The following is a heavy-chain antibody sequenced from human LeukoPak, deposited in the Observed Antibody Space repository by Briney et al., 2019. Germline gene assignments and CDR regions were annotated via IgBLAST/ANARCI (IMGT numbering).Heavy chain of an antibody. CDR3: AREVSYSSGWSGGSEYFDY. V-gene: IGHV3-21*05. J-gene: IGHJ4*02. Sequence: PGGSLRLSCAASGFTFSSYEMNWVRQAPGKGLEWVSYISSSSSYIYYADSVKGRFTISRDNAKNSLYLQMNSLRAEDTAVYYCAREVSYSSGWSGGSEYFDYWGQGTLVTVSS. CDR1: GFTFSSYE. CDR2: ISSSSSYI. D-gene: IGHD6-19*01.